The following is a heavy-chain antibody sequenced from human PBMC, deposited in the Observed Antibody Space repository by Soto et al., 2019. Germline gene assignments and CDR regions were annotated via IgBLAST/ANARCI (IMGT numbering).Heavy chain of an antibody. CDR3: ARDPGFGFGYSCAFAMDV. D-gene: IGHD5-18*01. V-gene: IGHV1-18*01. CDR1: GYTFSNYG. Sequence: QVQLVQSGAEVKKPGASVKVSCKASGYTFSNYGISWVRQGPGQGLEWMGWISGYNGNTHYEEKVQDRIKMTTDTSTSTTYLELRSLRSDDTAVYFCARDPGFGFGYSCAFAMDVWGQGTTVTVSS. CDR2: ISGYNGNT. J-gene: IGHJ6*02.